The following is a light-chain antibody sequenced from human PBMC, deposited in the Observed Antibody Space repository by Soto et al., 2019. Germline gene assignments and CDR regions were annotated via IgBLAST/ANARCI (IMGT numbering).Light chain of an antibody. J-gene: IGKJ1*01. CDR2: DAS. CDR1: QSVSINY. CDR3: HQYASSPQT. V-gene: IGKV3-20*01. Sequence: EIVLTQSPGTLSLSPGDRATLSCRASQSVSINYLAWYQQRAGQAPRLLIYDASSRATGITDRFSGSGSGTDFTLTITRLEPEDFAVYYCHQYASSPQTFGQGTKVDIK.